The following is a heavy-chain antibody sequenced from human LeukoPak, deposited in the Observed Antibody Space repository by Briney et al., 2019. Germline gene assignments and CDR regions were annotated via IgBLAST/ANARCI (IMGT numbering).Heavy chain of an antibody. V-gene: IGHV4-30-4*08. CDR2: IYYSGST. Sequence: PSETLSLTCTVSGGSISSGDYYWSWIRQPPGKGLEWIGYIYYSGSTYYNPSLKSRVTISVDTSKNQFSLKLSSVTAADTAVYYCARGEAYYDFWSGYSWDYYYYYMDVWGKGTTVTVSS. CDR3: ARGEAYYDFWSGYSWDYYYYYMDV. CDR1: GGSISSGDYY. J-gene: IGHJ6*03. D-gene: IGHD3-3*01.